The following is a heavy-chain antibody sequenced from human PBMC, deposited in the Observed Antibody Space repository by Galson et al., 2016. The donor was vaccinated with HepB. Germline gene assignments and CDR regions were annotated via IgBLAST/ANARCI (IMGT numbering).Heavy chain of an antibody. J-gene: IGHJ4*02. CDR1: GYTFDSYA. D-gene: IGHD3-22*01. V-gene: IGHV3-23*01. Sequence: SLRLSCAASGYTFDSYAMSWVRQAPGQGLEWVSGISTSGGTTYYADSVKGRFTISRDNSENTLYLQMNSLRAEDTAVYFCAKDWATFYHDRNGYKYFDSWGQGTLLTVSS. CDR3: AKDWATFYHDRNGYKYFDS. CDR2: ISTSGGTT.